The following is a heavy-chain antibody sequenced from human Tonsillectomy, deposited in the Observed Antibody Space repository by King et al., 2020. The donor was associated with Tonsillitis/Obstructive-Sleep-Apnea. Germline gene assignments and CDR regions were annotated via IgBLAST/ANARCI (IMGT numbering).Heavy chain of an antibody. J-gene: IGHJ6*03. CDR3: AKGFESAIDPNYYYYMDV. Sequence: VQLVESGGGVVQPGRSLRLSCVASGFIFGTYGMHWVRQAPGKGLEWGSVISYDVSNKYYADSVKGRFTISRDNSKNTLYLQMNSLRAEDTAVYYCAKGFESAIDPNYYYYMDVWGKGTTVTVSS. CDR2: ISYDVSNK. V-gene: IGHV3-30*18. D-gene: IGHD5-18*01. CDR1: GFIFGTYG.